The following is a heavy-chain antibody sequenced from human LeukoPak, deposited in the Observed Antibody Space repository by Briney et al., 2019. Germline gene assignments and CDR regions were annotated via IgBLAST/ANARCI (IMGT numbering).Heavy chain of an antibody. CDR2: FYNSXST. J-gene: IGHJ4*02. Sequence: PSETLSLTCTVSGGSISSYHXXXXXXXXGXXLXLIXYFYNSXSTNYNPSLKSRVXXXVDTSRNQFSLRLSSVTAADTAVYYCARGGGCSGGSCYLFDYWGQGTLVTVSS. CDR1: GGSISSYH. CDR3: ARGGGCSGGSCYLFDY. V-gene: IGHV4-59*08. D-gene: IGHD2-15*01.